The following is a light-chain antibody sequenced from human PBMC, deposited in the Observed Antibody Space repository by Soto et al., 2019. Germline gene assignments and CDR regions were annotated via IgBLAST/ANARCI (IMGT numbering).Light chain of an antibody. V-gene: IGLV2-14*01. CDR2: EVS. Sequence: QSALTQPASVSGSPGQSITISCTGTSSNVGGYNYVSWYQQHPAKAPKLMIYEVSNRPSGVSHRFSGSKSGNTASLTISGLQAEDEADYYCFSYTTSSTLVFGGGTKLTVL. J-gene: IGLJ3*02. CDR1: SSNVGGYNY. CDR3: FSYTTSSTLV.